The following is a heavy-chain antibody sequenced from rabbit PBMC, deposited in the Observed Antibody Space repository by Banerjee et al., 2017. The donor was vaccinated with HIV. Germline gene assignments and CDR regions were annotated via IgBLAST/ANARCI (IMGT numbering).Heavy chain of an antibody. CDR3: ARSPYVGVSYRHFDL. CDR2: IWTGSASA. V-gene: IGHV1S40*01. Sequence: QSLEESGGDLVKPGASLTLTCTASGFSFSGSYYMCWVRQAPGKGLEWIGCIWTGSASAYYASWAKGRFTISKTSSTTVTLQMTSLTAADTATYFCARSPYVGVSYRHFDLWGQGTLVTIS. D-gene: IGHD8-1*01. J-gene: IGHJ4*01. CDR1: GFSFSGSYY.